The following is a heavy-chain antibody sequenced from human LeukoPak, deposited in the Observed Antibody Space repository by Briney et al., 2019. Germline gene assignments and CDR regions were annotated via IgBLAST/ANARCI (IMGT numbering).Heavy chain of an antibody. Sequence: GGSLRLSCAASGFTVSSNYMSWVRQAPGKGLEWVSYISPSGSTIYYADSVKGRFTISRDNAKNSLYLQMNSLRAEDTAVYYCAREGSSFDSSGFFRGYWGQGTLVTVSS. V-gene: IGHV3-11*04. CDR3: AREGSSFDSSGFFRGY. CDR1: GFTVSSNY. J-gene: IGHJ4*02. D-gene: IGHD3-22*01. CDR2: ISPSGSTI.